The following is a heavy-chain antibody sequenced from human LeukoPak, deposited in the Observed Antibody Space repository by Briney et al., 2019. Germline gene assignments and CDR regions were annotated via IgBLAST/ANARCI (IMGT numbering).Heavy chain of an antibody. D-gene: IGHD2-21*02. CDR2: IIPIFGTA. CDR1: GGTSSSYA. V-gene: IGHV1-69*13. CDR3: ARDLSYCGGDCHAFDI. Sequence: GASVKVSCKASGGTSSSYAISWVRQAPGQGLEWMGGIIPIFGTANYAQKFQGRVTITADESTSTAYMELSSLRSEDTAVYYCARDLSYCGGDCHAFDIWGQGTMVTVSS. J-gene: IGHJ3*02.